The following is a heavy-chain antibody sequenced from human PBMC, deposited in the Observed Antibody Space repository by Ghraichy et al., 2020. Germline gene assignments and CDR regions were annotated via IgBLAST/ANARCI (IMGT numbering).Heavy chain of an antibody. CDR1: GYSLTDLS. J-gene: IGHJ6*03. CDR3: ATDGVLEGYMDV. CDR2: VDPDDGET. V-gene: IGHV1-24*01. D-gene: IGHD3-16*01. Sequence: ASVKVSCKVSGYSLTDLSMQWVRQAPGKGLEWMGGVDPDDGETIYVQKFQGRVSMTEDTSTNTAYMELRSLTYEDTAVYYCATDGVLEGYMDVWGRGTTVTVSS.